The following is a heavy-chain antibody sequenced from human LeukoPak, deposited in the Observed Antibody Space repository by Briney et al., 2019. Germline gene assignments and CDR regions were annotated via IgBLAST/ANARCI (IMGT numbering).Heavy chain of an antibody. CDR1: GGTFSSHA. J-gene: IGHJ6*02. CDR2: VIPIFGTA. Sequence: SVNVSCKASGGTFSSHAIRWVRQAPGQGLEWMGGVIPIFGTANFAQKFQGRVTTTADESTSTAYMELSSLRSEDTAVYYCARGLGGYNYYGMDVWGQGTTVTVSS. D-gene: IGHD3-10*01. CDR3: ARGLGGYNYYGMDV. V-gene: IGHV1-69*13.